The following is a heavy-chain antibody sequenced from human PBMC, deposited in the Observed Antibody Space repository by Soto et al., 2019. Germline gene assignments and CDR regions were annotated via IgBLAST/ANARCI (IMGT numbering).Heavy chain of an antibody. CDR2: ISASGSGSGGST. Sequence: EVQLLESGGGLVQPGASLRLSCAASGFTFSDYAMSWVRQAPGKGLEWVSGISASGSGSGGSTYYAGSVEGRFTISRDNPKNTLYLQTNSLRAEDTAIYYGAKGEPNWELLTRYFDLWGRGTLVIVSS. V-gene: IGHV3-23*01. J-gene: IGHJ2*01. CDR1: GFTFSDYA. CDR3: AKGEPNWELLTRYFDL. D-gene: IGHD1-26*01.